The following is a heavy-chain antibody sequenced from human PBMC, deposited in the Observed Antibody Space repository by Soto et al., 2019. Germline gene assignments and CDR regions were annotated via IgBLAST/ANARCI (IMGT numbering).Heavy chain of an antibody. J-gene: IGHJ6*03. Sequence: GGSLRLSCAASGFTFRNHAMHWVRQAPGKGLECLAVIAYDGSNAFYRDSVKGRFTIARDNSKNTLYLHMNSLRSEDTAVYYCAKGPFDSNYYYYYMDVWGKGTTVTVSS. CDR2: IAYDGSNA. CDR3: AKGPFDSNYYYYYMDV. D-gene: IGHD3-9*01. V-gene: IGHV3-30-3*01. CDR1: GFTFRNHA.